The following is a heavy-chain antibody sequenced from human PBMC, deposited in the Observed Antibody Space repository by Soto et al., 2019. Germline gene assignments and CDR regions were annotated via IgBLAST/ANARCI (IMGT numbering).Heavy chain of an antibody. CDR3: ATSYGSGSRPFDY. D-gene: IGHD3-10*01. CDR2: IIPMLGMS. Sequence: QVQLVQSGAEVKKPGSSVKVSCKASGDTFNFYTISWVRQAPGQGLEWMGRIIPMLGMSNYAQKFQDRVTIIADKSTSTAYMQFSSLRSEDTAIYYCATSYGSGSRPFDYWGQGTLVTVSS. J-gene: IGHJ4*02. CDR1: GDTFNFYT. V-gene: IGHV1-69*02.